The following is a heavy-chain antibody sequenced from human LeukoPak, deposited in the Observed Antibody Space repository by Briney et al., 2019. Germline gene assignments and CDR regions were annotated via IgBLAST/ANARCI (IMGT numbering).Heavy chain of an antibody. J-gene: IGHJ4*02. CDR1: GFTFSNYA. V-gene: IGHV3-23*01. D-gene: IGHD5-18*01. Sequence: PGGSLRLSCAASGFTFSNYAMTWVRQAPGKGLEWVSAISGSGDNTYYADSVKGRFSISGDNSMNTLYLQMNSLRAEDTAVYYCAKARSPTSDTAYFDYWGQGTLVTVSS. CDR2: ISGSGDNT. CDR3: AKARSPTSDTAYFDY.